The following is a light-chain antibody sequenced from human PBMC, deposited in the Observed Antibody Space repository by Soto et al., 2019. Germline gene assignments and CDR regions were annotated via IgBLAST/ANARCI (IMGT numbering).Light chain of an antibody. CDR1: QSIATY. CDR3: QLRSNWPYT. CDR2: DAS. J-gene: IGKJ3*01. V-gene: IGKV3-11*01. Sequence: EIVLTQSPATLSLSPGERVTLSCRASQSIATYLVWCQQKPGQAPRLLIYDASNRATGIPARFSGSGSGTDFTLTISSLAIEDFAVYYCQLRSNWPYTFGPGTEVDLK.